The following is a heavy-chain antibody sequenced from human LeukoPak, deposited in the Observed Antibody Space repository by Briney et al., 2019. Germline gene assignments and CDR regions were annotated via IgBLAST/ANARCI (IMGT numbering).Heavy chain of an antibody. CDR1: GGSISSSSYY. CDR3: ARADYGDPYFDY. Sequence: SETLSLTCTVSGGSISSSSYYWGWIRQPPGKGLEWIGNIYYSGSTYYTPSLKSRVTISVDTSKNQSSLKLSSVTAAGTAVYYCARADYGDPYFDYWGQGTLVTVSS. V-gene: IGHV4-39*07. D-gene: IGHD4-17*01. J-gene: IGHJ4*02. CDR2: IYYSGST.